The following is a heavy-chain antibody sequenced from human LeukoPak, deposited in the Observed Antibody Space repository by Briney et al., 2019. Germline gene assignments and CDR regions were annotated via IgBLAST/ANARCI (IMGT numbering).Heavy chain of an antibody. CDR3: ASLNSSGSLDY. D-gene: IGHD6-19*01. V-gene: IGHV4-34*01. Sequence: GSLRLSCAASGFTFSSYAMHWVRQPPGKGLEWIGEINHSGSTNYNPSLKSRVTISVDTSKNQFSLKLSSVTAADTAVYYCASLNSSGSLDYWGQGTLVTVSS. J-gene: IGHJ4*02. CDR1: GFTFSSYA. CDR2: INHSGST.